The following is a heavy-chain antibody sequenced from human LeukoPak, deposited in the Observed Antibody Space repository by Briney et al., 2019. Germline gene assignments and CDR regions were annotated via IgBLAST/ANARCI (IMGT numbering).Heavy chain of an antibody. V-gene: IGHV1-2*02. CDR3: ARVKTMIIVVSLFDY. Sequence: GASVKVSCKVSGYTLTELSMHWVRQAPGQGLEWMGWINPNSGGTNYAQQFQGRLTMTRDTSISTAYMELSRLRSDDTAVYYCARVKTMIIVVSLFDYWGQGTLVTVSS. CDR2: INPNSGGT. D-gene: IGHD3-22*01. CDR1: GYTLTELS. J-gene: IGHJ4*02.